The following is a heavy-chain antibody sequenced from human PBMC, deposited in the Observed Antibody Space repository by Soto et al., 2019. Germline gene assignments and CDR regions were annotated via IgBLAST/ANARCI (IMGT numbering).Heavy chain of an antibody. J-gene: IGHJ6*02. V-gene: IGHV4-34*01. Sequence: SETLSLTCAVYGGSFSGYYWSWIRQPPGKGLEWIGEINHSGSTNYNPSLKSRVTISVDTSKNQFSLKLSSVTAADTAVYYCARGTLTYACWSGSSSDYYYYGLNVWR. D-gene: IGHD3-3*01. CDR1: GGSFSGYY. CDR2: INHSGST. CDR3: ARGTLTYACWSGSSSDYYYYGLNV.